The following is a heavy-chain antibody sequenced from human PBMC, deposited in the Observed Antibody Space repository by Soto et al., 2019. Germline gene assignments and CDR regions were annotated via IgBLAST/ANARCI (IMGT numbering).Heavy chain of an antibody. Sequence: SETLSLTCAVSGGSISSGGYSWSWIRQPPGKGLEWIGYIYYSGSTNYNPSPKSRVTISVDTSKNQFSLKLSSVTAADTAVYYCARRYGPGFDYWGQGTLVTVSS. CDR1: GGSISSGGYS. J-gene: IGHJ4*02. D-gene: IGHD4-17*01. V-gene: IGHV4-61*08. CDR2: IYYSGST. CDR3: ARRYGPGFDY.